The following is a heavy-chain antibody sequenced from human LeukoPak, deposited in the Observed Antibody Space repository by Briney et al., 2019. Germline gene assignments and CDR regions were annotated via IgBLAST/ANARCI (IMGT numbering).Heavy chain of an antibody. CDR1: GGSISSSSYY. J-gene: IGHJ1*01. CDR3: ARGGFYSYEQ. Sequence: KPSETLSLTCTVAGGSISSSSYYWGWIRQPPGKGLEWIGSIYYSGSTYYNPSLKSRVIISLDTSKNQFSLRLSSVTAADTAVFYCARGGFYSYEQWGQGTLVTVSS. V-gene: IGHV4-39*07. D-gene: IGHD5-18*01. CDR2: IYYSGST.